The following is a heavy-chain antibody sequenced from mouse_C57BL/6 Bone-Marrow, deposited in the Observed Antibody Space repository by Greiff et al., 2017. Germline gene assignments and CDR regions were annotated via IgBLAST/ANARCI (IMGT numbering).Heavy chain of an antibody. CDR2: IDPSDSET. Sequence: QVQLQQPGAELVRPGSSVKLSCKASGYTFTSYWMHWVKQRPIQGLEWIGNIDPSDSETHYNQKFKDKATLTVDKSSSTAYMQLSSLTSEDSAVYYCARWGSSGYGSYWGQGTTLTVSS. CDR1: GYTFTSYW. D-gene: IGHD3-2*02. V-gene: IGHV1-52*01. CDR3: ARWGSSGYGSY. J-gene: IGHJ2*01.